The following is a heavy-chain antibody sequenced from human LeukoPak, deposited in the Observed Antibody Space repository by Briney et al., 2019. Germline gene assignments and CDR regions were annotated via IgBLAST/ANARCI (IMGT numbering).Heavy chain of an antibody. CDR3: SLARSEYHYGMDV. Sequence: SQTLSLTCAISGDSVSSISVAWNWIKQSPSRGLEWLGRTYYRSKWYYEYAVSVKSRINISPDTSKNQFSLQLTSVTPEDTAVYYCSLARSEYHYGMDVWGQGTTVTVSS. CDR2: TYYRSKWYY. V-gene: IGHV6-1*01. CDR1: GDSVSSISVA. J-gene: IGHJ6*02.